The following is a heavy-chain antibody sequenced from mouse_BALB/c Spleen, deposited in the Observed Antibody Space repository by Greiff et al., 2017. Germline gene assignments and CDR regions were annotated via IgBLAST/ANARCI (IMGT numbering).Heavy chain of an antibody. V-gene: IGHV5-4*02. D-gene: IGHD2-2*01. CDR1: GFTFSDYY. J-gene: IGHJ4*01. CDR2: ISDGGSYT. CDR3: ARVYGYDGEGAMDY. Sequence: DVKLVESGGGLVKPGGSLKLSCAASGFTFSDYYMYWVRQTPEKRLEWVATISDGGSYTYYPDSVKGRFTISRDNAKNNLYLQMSSLKSEDTAMYYCARVYGYDGEGAMDYWGQGTSVTVSS.